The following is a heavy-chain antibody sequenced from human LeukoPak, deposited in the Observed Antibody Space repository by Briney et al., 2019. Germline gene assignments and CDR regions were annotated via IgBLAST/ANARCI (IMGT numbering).Heavy chain of an antibody. V-gene: IGHV4-34*01. D-gene: IGHD6-19*01. CDR1: GGSFSGYY. CDR2: INHSGST. CDR3: ARGRSIAVAGYYYYGMDV. Sequence: NPSETLSLTCAVYGGSFSGYYWSWIRQPPGKGLEWIGEINHSGSTNYNPSLKSRVTISVDTSKNQFSLKLSSVTAADTAVYYCARGRSIAVAGYYYYGMDVWGQGTTATVSS. J-gene: IGHJ6*02.